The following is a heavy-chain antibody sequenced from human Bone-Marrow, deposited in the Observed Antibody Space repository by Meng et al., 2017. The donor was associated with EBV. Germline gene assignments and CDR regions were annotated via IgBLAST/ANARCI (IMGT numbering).Heavy chain of an antibody. CDR1: GFTFSYYY. V-gene: IGHV3-11*01. Sequence: QVALMGSGGGLAQPGGSVRYSCADSGFTFSYYYMSWIRQAQGKGLEWVSYISSSGSTIYYADSVKGRFTISRDNAKNSLYLQMNSLRAEDTAVYYCARDKLGGSYYFDYWGQGTLVTVSS. CDR3: ARDKLGGSYYFDY. J-gene: IGHJ4*02. CDR2: ISSSGSTI. D-gene: IGHD1-26*01.